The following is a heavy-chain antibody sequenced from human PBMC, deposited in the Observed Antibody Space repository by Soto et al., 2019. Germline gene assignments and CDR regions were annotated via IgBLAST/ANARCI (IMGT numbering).Heavy chain of an antibody. CDR2: TYYGSKWYN. V-gene: IGHV6-1*01. J-gene: IGHJ5*02. CDR3: ARGQRFSDWFDP. D-gene: IGHD3-3*01. Sequence: SQTLSLTCSLSLDSFSSNSAAWNWIRHSPSRGLEWLGRTYYGSKWYNEYAVSVKSRVTMSLDTSKNQFSLRLTSVTAADTAVYYCARGQRFSDWFDPWGQGTLVTVSS. CDR1: LDSFSSNSAA.